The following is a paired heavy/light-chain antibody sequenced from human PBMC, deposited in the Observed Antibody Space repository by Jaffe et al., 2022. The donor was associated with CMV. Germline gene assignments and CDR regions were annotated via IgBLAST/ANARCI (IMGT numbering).Heavy chain of an antibody. V-gene: IGHV3-30*18. CDR2: TSIEGSNK. Sequence: QVQLVESGGGVVQPGRSLRLSCAASGFTFSTYGMHWVRQAPGKGLEWVAITSIEGSNKNYADSVKGRFIISRDNSKNTLYLQMNSLNTEDTAIYYCAKGDISGWYLDYWGQGTLVTVSS. J-gene: IGHJ4*02. D-gene: IGHD6-19*01. CDR1: GFTFSTYG. CDR3: AKGDISGWYLDY.
Light chain of an antibody. Sequence: SYDLTQPPSVSVSPGQTASITCSGDKLGHNHVCWYQQKPGQSPVLVIYQHDKRPSGIPERFSGSNSGNTATLTISGTQAMDEADYYCQAWDSNIVVFGGGTKLTVL. CDR2: QHD. J-gene: IGLJ2*01. CDR1: KLGHNH. CDR3: QAWDSNIVV. V-gene: IGLV3-1*01.